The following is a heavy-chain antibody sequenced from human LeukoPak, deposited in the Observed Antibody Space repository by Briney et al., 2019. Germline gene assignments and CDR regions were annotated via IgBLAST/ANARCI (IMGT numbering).Heavy chain of an antibody. V-gene: IGHV1-2*02. CDR1: GYTLTGYY. CDR2: INPKSGST. Sequence: ASVKVSCKASGYTLTGYYMHWVRQAPAQGLEWMGWINPKSGSTNYAQKFQGRVTMTRDTSISTAYMELSRLRSDDTAVYYCARSPLAAAGRRMFDYWGQGTLVTVSS. J-gene: IGHJ4*02. CDR3: ARSPLAAAGRRMFDY. D-gene: IGHD6-13*01.